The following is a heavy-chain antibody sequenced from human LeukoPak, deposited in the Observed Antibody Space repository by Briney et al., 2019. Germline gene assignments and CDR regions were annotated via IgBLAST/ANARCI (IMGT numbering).Heavy chain of an antibody. CDR2: IYYSGST. Sequence: NPSGTLSLTCTVSGGSISSSSYYWGWIRQPPGKGLEWIGDIYYSGSTKYNPSLMRPVTVAVNPSMDQFSLKLISVTAAVTAVYYFARHVPSGLRIALVTSGWYFVRWGRGALVTVSS. CDR3: ARHVPSGLRIALVTSGWYFVR. J-gene: IGHJ2*01. V-gene: IGHV4-39*01. CDR1: GGSISSSSYY. D-gene: IGHD2-21*01.